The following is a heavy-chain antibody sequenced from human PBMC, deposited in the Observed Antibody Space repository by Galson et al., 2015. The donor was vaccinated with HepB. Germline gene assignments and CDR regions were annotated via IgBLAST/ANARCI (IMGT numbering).Heavy chain of an antibody. V-gene: IGHV3-30*18. CDR3: AKDRNLGLYCSSTSCSGISTFGGVIAGDY. J-gene: IGHJ4*02. D-gene: IGHD2-2*01. Sequence: SLRLSCAASGFTFSSYGMHWVRQAPGKGLEWVAVISYDGSNKYYADSVKGRFTISRDNSKNMLYLQMNSLRAEDTAVYYCAKDRNLGLYCSSTSCSGISTFGGVIAGDYWGQGTLVTVSS. CDR2: ISYDGSNK. CDR1: GFTFSSYG.